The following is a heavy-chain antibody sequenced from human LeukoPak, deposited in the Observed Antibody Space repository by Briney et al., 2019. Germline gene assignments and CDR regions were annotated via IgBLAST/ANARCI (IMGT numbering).Heavy chain of an antibody. V-gene: IGHV4-39*01. J-gene: IGHJ4*02. CDR3: ARHSDCNSRACFFDS. Sequence: NPSETLSLTCTASGGSITTTSYYWAWVRQPPGEGLEYIGAIFYSGAAYYNPSLKSRVTISVDTSQNLFSLRLNSVTAADTAVYYCARHSDCNSRACFFDSWGQGTLVTVSS. D-gene: IGHD2/OR15-2a*01. CDR1: GGSITTTSYY. CDR2: IFYSGAA.